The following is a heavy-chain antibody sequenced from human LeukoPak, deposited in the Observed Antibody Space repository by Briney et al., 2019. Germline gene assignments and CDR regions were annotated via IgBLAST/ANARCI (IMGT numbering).Heavy chain of an antibody. CDR3: ARDRDSSGILDY. Sequence: SVKVSCKASGGTFSSYAISWVRQAPGQGLEWMGGIIPIFGTASYAQKFQGRVTITADKSTSTAYMELSSLRSEDTAVYYCARDRDSSGILDYWGQGTLVTVSS. CDR2: IIPIFGTA. D-gene: IGHD6-19*01. J-gene: IGHJ4*02. CDR1: GGTFSSYA. V-gene: IGHV1-69*06.